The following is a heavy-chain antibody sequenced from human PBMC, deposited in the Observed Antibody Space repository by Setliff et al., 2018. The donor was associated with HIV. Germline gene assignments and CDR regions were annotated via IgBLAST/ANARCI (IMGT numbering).Heavy chain of an antibody. CDR1: GFSLSYYA. CDR2: ISHEGTYK. D-gene: IGHD3-10*01. V-gene: IGHV3-30*04. CDR3: VRSDPSRRSGQVSLPDY. J-gene: IGHJ4*02. Sequence: PGGSLRLSCAASGFSLSYYAIHWVRRAPGKGLEWVAVISHEGTYKYYADSVKGLFTISRDNAKNSLYLQMNSLRAEDTALYYCVRSDPSRRSGQVSLPDYWGQGALVTVSS.